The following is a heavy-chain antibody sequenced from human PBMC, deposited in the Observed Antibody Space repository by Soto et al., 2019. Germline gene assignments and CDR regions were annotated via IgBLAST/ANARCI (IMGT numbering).Heavy chain of an antibody. CDR3: ARKGAGRPLDS. Sequence: ASVKVSCKASGFTFTRYGITWVRQAPGRGLEYMAWIDPDNGDTRSAQQFQGRVALTTDTATATAYLELRGLKSDDTAVYFCARKGAGRPLDSWGQGALVTVS. V-gene: IGHV1-18*01. CDR1: GFTFTRYG. D-gene: IGHD6-19*01. J-gene: IGHJ4*02. CDR2: IDPDNGDT.